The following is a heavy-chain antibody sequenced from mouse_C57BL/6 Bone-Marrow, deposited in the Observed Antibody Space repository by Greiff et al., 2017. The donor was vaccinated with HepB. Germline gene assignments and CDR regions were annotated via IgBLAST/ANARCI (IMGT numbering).Heavy chain of an antibody. CDR3: TVLYSNYLDY. CDR2: IDPENGDT. D-gene: IGHD2-5*01. CDR1: GFNIKDDY. V-gene: IGHV14-4*01. J-gene: IGHJ2*01. Sequence: EVQGVESGAELVRPGASVKLSCTASGFNIKDDYMHWVKQRPEQGLEWIGWIDPENGDTEYASKFQGKATITADTSSNTAYLQLSSLTSEDTAVYYCTVLYSNYLDYWGQGTTLTVSS.